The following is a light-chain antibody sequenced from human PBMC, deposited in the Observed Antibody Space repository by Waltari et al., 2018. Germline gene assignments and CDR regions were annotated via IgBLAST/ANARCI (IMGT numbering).Light chain of an antibody. CDR3: AAWDDSLSGWV. CDR2: RNN. Sequence: QSVLTQPPSASGTPGQGVTISCSGSSPNIGANYVYWYQQFPGTSPKLLIHRNNQRPSGVPDRFPGSKSGTSAFLVISGLRSEDEADYHCAAWDDSLSGWVFGGGTKLTVL. V-gene: IGLV1-47*01. J-gene: IGLJ3*02. CDR1: SPNIGANY.